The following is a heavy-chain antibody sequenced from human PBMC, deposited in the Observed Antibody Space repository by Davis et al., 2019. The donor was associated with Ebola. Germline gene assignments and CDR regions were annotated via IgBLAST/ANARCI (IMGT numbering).Heavy chain of an antibody. V-gene: IGHV4-39*07. CDR3: ARDEDGVLGNFGF. D-gene: IGHD5-24*01. CDR2: INHSGST. J-gene: IGHJ4*02. Sequence: SETLSLTCTVSGGSISSGDYYWSWIRQPPGKGLEWIGEINHSGSTNYNPSLRSRVVMSIDPSKNQFSLKVTSITAADTAVYYCARDEDGVLGNFGFWGRGTPVTVSS. CDR1: GGSISSGDYY.